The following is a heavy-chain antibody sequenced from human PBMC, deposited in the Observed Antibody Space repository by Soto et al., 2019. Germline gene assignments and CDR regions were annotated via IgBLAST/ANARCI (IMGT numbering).Heavy chain of an antibody. CDR2: ISAYNGNT. D-gene: IGHD6-13*01. J-gene: IGHJ5*02. CDR1: GYTFTSYG. V-gene: IGHV1-18*01. Sequence: QVQLVQSGAEVKKPGASVKVSCKASGYTFTSYGISWVRQAPGQGLEWMGWISAYNGNTNYAQKLQGRVTMTTDTSTRTAYMELRSLRSDDTAVYYCARDPRRGQQLVRDWFDPWGQGTLVTVSS. CDR3: ARDPRRGQQLVRDWFDP.